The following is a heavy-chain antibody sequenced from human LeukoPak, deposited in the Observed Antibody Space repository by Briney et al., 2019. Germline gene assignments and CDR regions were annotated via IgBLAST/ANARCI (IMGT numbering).Heavy chain of an antibody. CDR1: GYTFTSYD. J-gene: IGHJ4*02. CDR3: ARGDPYVWGSYRAERTPFDY. V-gene: IGHV1-8*01. CDR2: MNPNSGNT. Sequence: ASVKVSCKASGYTFTSYDINWVRQATGQGLEWMGWMNPNSGNTGYAQKFQGRVTMTRNTSISTAYTELSSLRSEDTAAYYCARGDPYVWGSYRAERTPFDYRGQGTLVTVSS. D-gene: IGHD3-16*02.